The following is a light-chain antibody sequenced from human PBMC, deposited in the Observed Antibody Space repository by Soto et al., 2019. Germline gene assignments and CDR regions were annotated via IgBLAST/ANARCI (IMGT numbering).Light chain of an antibody. J-gene: IGKJ2*01. CDR1: QTVRDN. Sequence: EVVMTQSPATLSVSPGERATLSCRASQTVRDNLAWYQQKPGQAPRLLIYGASTTATGIAARFSGSGSGTEFTLTISSLQSEDFAVYNCQQYNKWPRTFGQGTKVDI. CDR3: QQYNKWPRT. CDR2: GAS. V-gene: IGKV3-15*01.